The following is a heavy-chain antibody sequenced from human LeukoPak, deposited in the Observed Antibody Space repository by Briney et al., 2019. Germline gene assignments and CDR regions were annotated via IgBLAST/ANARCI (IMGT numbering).Heavy chain of an antibody. CDR2: INHSGST. V-gene: IGHV4-34*01. J-gene: IGHJ4*02. D-gene: IGHD4-17*01. CDR1: GGSFSGYY. CDR3: ARAAYGALDY. Sequence: PSETLSLTCAVYGGSFSGYYWSWIRQPPRKGLEWIGEINHSGSTNYNPSLKSRVTISVDTSKNQFSLKLSSATAADTAVYYCARAAYGALDYWGQGTLVTVSS.